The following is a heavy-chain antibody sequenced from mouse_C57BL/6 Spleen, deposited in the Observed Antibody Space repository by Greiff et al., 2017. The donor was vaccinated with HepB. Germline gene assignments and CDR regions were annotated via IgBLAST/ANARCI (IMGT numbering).Heavy chain of an antibody. CDR1: GFTFSSYT. J-gene: IGHJ3*01. V-gene: IGHV5-9*01. CDR3: ARHAPSYDYDAFLFAY. Sequence: EVQLQQSGGGLVKPGGSLKLSCAASGFTFSSYTMSWVRQTPEKRLEWVATISGGGGNTYYPDSVKGRFTISRDNAKNTLYLQMSSLRSEDTALYYCARHAPSYDYDAFLFAYWGQGTLVTVSA. D-gene: IGHD2-4*01. CDR2: ISGGGGNT.